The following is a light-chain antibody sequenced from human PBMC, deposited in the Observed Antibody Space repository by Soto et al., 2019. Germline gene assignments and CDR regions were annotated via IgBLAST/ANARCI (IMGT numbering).Light chain of an antibody. CDR3: QQYNNWPRT. Sequence: ETVMTQSPATLSVSPGERATLSCRASQSVSSILAWYQQKPGQAPRLLIYGASTRATGIPARFSGSGSGTEFTLTISSLKSEDFAAYYCQQYNNWPRTFGQGTKVEIK. V-gene: IGKV3-15*01. CDR1: QSVSSI. CDR2: GAS. J-gene: IGKJ1*01.